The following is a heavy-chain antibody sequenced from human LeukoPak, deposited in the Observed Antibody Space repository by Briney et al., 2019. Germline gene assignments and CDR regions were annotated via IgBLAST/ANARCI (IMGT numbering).Heavy chain of an antibody. CDR1: GYTLASYG. Sequence: ASVKVSCKASGYTLASYGISWVRQAPGQGLEWMGWISGYNGRTHYAQTFQGRVTMTVDTSTSTAYMELRNLTSDDTALYYCARDITSVDGTYEYYSYMDVWGKGTTVIISS. J-gene: IGHJ6*03. CDR3: ARDITSVDGTYEYYSYMDV. D-gene: IGHD3-16*01. CDR2: ISGYNGRT. V-gene: IGHV1-18*01.